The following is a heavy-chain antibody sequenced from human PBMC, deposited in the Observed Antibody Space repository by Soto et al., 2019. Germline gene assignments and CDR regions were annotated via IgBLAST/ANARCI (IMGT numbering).Heavy chain of an antibody. CDR2: ISYNGSKK. V-gene: IGHV3-30-3*01. Sequence: GGSLMLCCAASGVPFNTYAVHLVRPAPGKGLEWVAVISYNGSKKDNADSVKGRFTISRANSKNTLYPQMNSLRAEDTAVYYCAREGGNYYDSSGYYYTVAAFDIWGQGTMVTVSS. CDR3: AREGGNYYDSSGYYYTVAAFDI. J-gene: IGHJ3*02. D-gene: IGHD3-22*01. CDR1: GVPFNTYA.